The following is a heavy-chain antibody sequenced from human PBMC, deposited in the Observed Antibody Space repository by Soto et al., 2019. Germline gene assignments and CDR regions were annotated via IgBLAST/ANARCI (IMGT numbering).Heavy chain of an antibody. Sequence: QVHLVQSGAEVKKPGASVKVSCKASRDTFIGYYMHWVRQAPGQGLEWMGWINPNSGGPNYAQKFQGRVTMTRDTSISTVYMELSRLRSDDTAVYYCARARIPDAFDIWGQGTMVTVSS. V-gene: IGHV1-2*02. CDR1: RDTFIGYY. CDR3: ARARIPDAFDI. J-gene: IGHJ3*02. CDR2: INPNSGGP.